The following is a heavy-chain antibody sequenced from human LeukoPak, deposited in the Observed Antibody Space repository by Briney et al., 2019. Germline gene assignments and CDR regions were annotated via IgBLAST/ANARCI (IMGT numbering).Heavy chain of an antibody. J-gene: IGHJ6*03. V-gene: IGHV4-59*01. CDR1: GGSFSGYY. CDR2: IYYSGST. CDR3: ARDQYYGSGNAWYYYMDV. Sequence: PSETLSLTCAVYGGSFSGYYWSWIRQPPGKGLEWIGYIYYSGSTNYNPSLKSRVTISVDTSKNQFSLKLSSVTAADTAVYYCARDQYYGSGNAWYYYMDVWGKGTTVTISS. D-gene: IGHD3-10*01.